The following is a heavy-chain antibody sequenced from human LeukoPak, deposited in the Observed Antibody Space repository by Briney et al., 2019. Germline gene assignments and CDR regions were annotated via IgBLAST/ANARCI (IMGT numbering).Heavy chain of an antibody. J-gene: IGHJ2*01. CDR1: GYTFTSYG. CDR3: GSVRGILSYFDL. Sequence: ASVKVSCKASGYTFTSYGISWVRQAPGQGLEWMGWINPNSGGTNYAQKFQGRVTMTRDTSINTAFMELSGLTFDDTAVYYCGSVRGILSYFDLWGRGTLVTVSS. CDR2: INPNSGGT. D-gene: IGHD3-16*01. V-gene: IGHV1-2*02.